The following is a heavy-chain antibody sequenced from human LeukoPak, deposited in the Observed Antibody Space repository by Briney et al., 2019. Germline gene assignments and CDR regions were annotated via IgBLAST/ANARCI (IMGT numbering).Heavy chain of an antibody. CDR2: IYYSGST. J-gene: IGHJ4*02. Sequence: SETLSLTCTVTGGSISSYYWSWIRQPPGKGLEWIGYIYYSGSTNYNPSLKSRVTISVDTSKNQFSLKLSSVTAADTAVYYCAAGYLSSWYYFDYRGQGTLVTVSS. CDR3: AAGYLSSWYYFDY. D-gene: IGHD6-13*01. CDR1: GGSISSYY. V-gene: IGHV4-59*01.